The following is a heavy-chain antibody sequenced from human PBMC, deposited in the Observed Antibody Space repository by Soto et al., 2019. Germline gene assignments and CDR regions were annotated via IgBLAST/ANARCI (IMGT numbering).Heavy chain of an antibody. V-gene: IGHV1-3*05. J-gene: IGHJ4*02. CDR1: GYTFTSYA. D-gene: IGHD2-21*02. Sequence: QVQLVQSGAEEKKPGASVKVSCKASGYTFTSYAMHWVRQAPGQRLEWMGWINAGNGNTKDSQKFQGRVTITRDTSASTAYMELSSVRSEDTAVYYCARSIVVVTALDYWGQGTLVTVSS. CDR3: ARSIVVVTALDY. CDR2: INAGNGNT.